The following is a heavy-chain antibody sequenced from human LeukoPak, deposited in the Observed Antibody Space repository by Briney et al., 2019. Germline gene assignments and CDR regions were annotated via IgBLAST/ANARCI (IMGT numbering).Heavy chain of an antibody. Sequence: SETLSLTCTVSGGSISSSSYYWDWIRQPPGKGLEWIGEINHSGSTNYNPSLKSRVTISVDTSKNQFSLKLSSVTAADTAVYYCAREVGGDTAMQLSRYFDYWGQGTLVTVSS. CDR1: GGSISSSSYY. D-gene: IGHD5-18*01. CDR2: INHSGST. V-gene: IGHV4-39*07. J-gene: IGHJ4*02. CDR3: AREVGGDTAMQLSRYFDY.